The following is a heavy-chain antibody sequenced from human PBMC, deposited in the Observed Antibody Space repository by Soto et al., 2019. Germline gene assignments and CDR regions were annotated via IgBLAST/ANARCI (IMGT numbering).Heavy chain of an antibody. CDR3: ASPVTMIVDYYYGMDV. Sequence: QVQLVQSGAEVKKPGSSVKVSCKASGGTFSSYAISWVRQAPGQGLEWMGGIIPIFGTANYAQKFQGRVTITADESTSTAYMELSNLRSEDTAVYYCASPVTMIVDYYYGMDVWGQGTTVTVSS. V-gene: IGHV1-69*01. J-gene: IGHJ6*02. D-gene: IGHD3-22*01. CDR1: GGTFSSYA. CDR2: IIPIFGTA.